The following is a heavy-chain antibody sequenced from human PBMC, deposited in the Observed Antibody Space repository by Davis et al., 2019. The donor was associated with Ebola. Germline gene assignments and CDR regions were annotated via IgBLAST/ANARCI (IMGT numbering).Heavy chain of an antibody. Sequence: MPSETLSLTCTVSGDPISISSSYYWGWLRQPPGKGLEWIGSIYYSGSTYYNPSLKSRVTISVDTSKNQFSLKLSSVTAADTAVYYCARLPSSSWPWVDYWGQGTLVTVSS. J-gene: IGHJ4*02. CDR2: IYYSGST. D-gene: IGHD6-13*01. CDR1: GDPISISSSYY. V-gene: IGHV4-39*01. CDR3: ARLPSSSWPWVDY.